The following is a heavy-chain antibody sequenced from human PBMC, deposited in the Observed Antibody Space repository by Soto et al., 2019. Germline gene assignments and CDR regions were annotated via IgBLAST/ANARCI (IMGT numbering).Heavy chain of an antibody. Sequence: LGESLKISCKGSGYSFTSYWISWVRQMPGKGLEWMGRIDPSDSYTNYSPSFQGHVTISADKSISTAYLQWSSLKASDTAMYYCARHKVEWSGYYTENWFDPWGQGTLVTVSS. V-gene: IGHV5-10-1*01. D-gene: IGHD3-3*01. CDR1: GYSFTSYW. CDR2: IDPSDSYT. CDR3: ARHKVEWSGYYTENWFDP. J-gene: IGHJ5*02.